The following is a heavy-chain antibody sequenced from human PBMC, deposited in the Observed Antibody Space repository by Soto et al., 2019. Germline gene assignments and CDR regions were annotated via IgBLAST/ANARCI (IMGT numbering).Heavy chain of an antibody. J-gene: IGHJ4*01. CDR2: VKSKTDGGTT. Sequence: GGSLRLSCAASGFTFSSYAMSWVRQAPGKGLEWVGRVKSKTDGGTTDFAAPVKGRFAISRDDSKNMVYLEMNSLKTEDTAIYYCTTDSYMTNIIVRFDYWGHGTLVTVSS. CDR3: TTDSYMTNIIVRFDY. CDR1: GFTFSSYA. D-gene: IGHD4-17*01. V-gene: IGHV3-15*01.